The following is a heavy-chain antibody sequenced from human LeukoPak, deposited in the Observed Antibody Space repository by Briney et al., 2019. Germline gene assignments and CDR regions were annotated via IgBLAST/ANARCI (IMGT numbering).Heavy chain of an antibody. J-gene: IGHJ4*02. CDR3: ARESSSSGRYFDY. D-gene: IGHD6-6*01. CDR1: GFTFTSYW. CDR2: INSDGSGT. Sequence: GGSLRLSCTASGFTFTSYWMHWVRQAPGMGLVWVSRINSDGSGTNCADSVKGRFTISRDNAKNTLFLQMNSLRAEDTAVYYCARESSSSGRYFDYWGQGTLVTVSS. V-gene: IGHV3-74*01.